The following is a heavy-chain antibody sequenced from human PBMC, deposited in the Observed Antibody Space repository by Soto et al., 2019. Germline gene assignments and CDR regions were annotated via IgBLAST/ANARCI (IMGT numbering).Heavy chain of an antibody. J-gene: IGHJ4*02. Sequence: ASFKTYCKSSGCSDSIYAIICVRQAPEQGLEWMGGIIPIFGTANYAQKFQGRVTITADESTSTAYMELSSLRSEDTAVYYCAREQTDGTGTTRHFDYWGQGTLVTVSS. CDR2: IIPIFGTA. CDR1: GCSDSIYA. CDR3: AREQTDGTGTTRHFDY. V-gene: IGHV1-69*13. D-gene: IGHD1-7*01.